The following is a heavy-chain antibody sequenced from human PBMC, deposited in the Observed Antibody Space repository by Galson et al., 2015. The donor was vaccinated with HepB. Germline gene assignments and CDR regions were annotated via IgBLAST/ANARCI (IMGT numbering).Heavy chain of an antibody. CDR1: GFTFSSYA. CDR3: ARSPREWLQLGSYYFDY. J-gene: IGHJ4*02. CDR2: ISYDGSNK. V-gene: IGHV3-30-3*01. Sequence: SLRLSCAASGFTFSSYAMHWVRQAPGKGLEGVAVISYDGSNKYYADSVKGRFTISRDNSKNTLYLQMNSLRAEDTAVYYCARSPREWLQLGSYYFDYWGQGTLVTVSS. D-gene: IGHD5-24*01.